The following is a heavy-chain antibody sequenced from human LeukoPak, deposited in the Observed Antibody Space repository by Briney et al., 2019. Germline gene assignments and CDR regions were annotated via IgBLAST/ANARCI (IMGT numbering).Heavy chain of an antibody. CDR1: DGSISSGSYY. J-gene: IGHJ6*03. D-gene: IGHD2-15*01. CDR2: VYTSGST. CDR3: ARDGCGGSCFHYYYYYMDV. Sequence: SQTLSLTCTVSDGSISSGSYYWSWLRQSAGKGLEWIGRVYTSGSTNYNPSLKSRVTISVDKSKNHFSLNLTSVTAADTAVYYCARDGCGGSCFHYYYYYMDVWGKGTTVTISS. V-gene: IGHV4-61*02.